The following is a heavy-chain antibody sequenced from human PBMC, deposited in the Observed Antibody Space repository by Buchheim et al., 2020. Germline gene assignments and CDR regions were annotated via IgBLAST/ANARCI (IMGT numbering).Heavy chain of an antibody. V-gene: IGHV5-51*01. J-gene: IGHJ6*02. Sequence: EVQLVQSGAEVKKPGESLKISCKGFGCTFTTYWIGWVRQMPGKGLEWMGFIYPVYSVTKSTPSFQGQVTISADKSISPPSLQWSSLKASDTAMYYCARLGQSGSYFPNGMDVWGQGTT. CDR2: IYPVYSVT. CDR1: GCTFTTYW. D-gene: IGHD1-26*01. CDR3: ARLGQSGSYFPNGMDV.